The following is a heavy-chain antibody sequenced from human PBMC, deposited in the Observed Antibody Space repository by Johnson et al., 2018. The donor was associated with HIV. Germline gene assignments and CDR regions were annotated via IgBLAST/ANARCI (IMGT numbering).Heavy chain of an antibody. CDR3: ARDILEYSSSVPDAFDI. V-gene: IGHV3-30*04. D-gene: IGHD6-6*01. CDR1: GITFSSYA. CDR2: ISYDGSDK. Sequence: QVQLVESGGGVVQPGRSLRLSCAASGITFSSYAMHWVRQAPAKGLEWVAVISYDGSDKYYADSVKGRFTISRDSSKNTLYLQMNSLRAEDTALYYCARDILEYSSSVPDAFDIWGQGTMVTVSS. J-gene: IGHJ3*02.